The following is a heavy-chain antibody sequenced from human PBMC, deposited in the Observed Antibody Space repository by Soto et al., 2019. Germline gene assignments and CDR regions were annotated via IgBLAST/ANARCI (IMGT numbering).Heavy chain of an antibody. V-gene: IGHV1-18*01. CDR1: GYTFTSYG. CDR2: ISAHNGNT. D-gene: IGHD1-1*01. CDR3: ARGRYGDY. Sequence: QVHLVQSGAEVKKPGASVKVSCKASGYTFTSYGITWVRQDPGQGLEWMGWISAHNGNTDYAQKLQGIVIVTRDTSTCTAYMELRSLRSDDTAVYYCARGRYGDYWGQGALVTVSS. J-gene: IGHJ4*02.